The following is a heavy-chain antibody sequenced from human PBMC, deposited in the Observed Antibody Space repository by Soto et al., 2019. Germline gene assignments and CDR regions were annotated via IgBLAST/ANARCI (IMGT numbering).Heavy chain of an antibody. Sequence: QVQLVQSGAEVKKSGASVKVSCKASGYTFSTYGLGWVRQAPGQGLECMGWISANNGDTNYAQKFQGRVTMTTDTSTNTAYMELRSLRSDDTAVYYCARDLDASGSYYTDYWGQGTLVTVSS. CDR1: GYTFSTYG. CDR2: ISANNGDT. CDR3: ARDLDASGSYYTDY. V-gene: IGHV1-18*04. D-gene: IGHD3-10*01. J-gene: IGHJ4*02.